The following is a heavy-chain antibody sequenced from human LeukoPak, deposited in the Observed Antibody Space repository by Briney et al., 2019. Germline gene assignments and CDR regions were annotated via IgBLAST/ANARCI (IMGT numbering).Heavy chain of an antibody. J-gene: IGHJ4*02. CDR1: GGSISSSSYY. CDR2: IYYSGNT. CDR3: ARHEVGTSSQIDY. Sequence: SETLSLTCTVSGGSISSSSYYWGWIRQPPGKGLEWIGSIYYSGNTYYKPSLQSRVTISADTSKNQFSLKLSSVTAADTAVYYCARHEVGTSSQIDYWGQGTLVTVSS. D-gene: IGHD2-2*01. V-gene: IGHV4-39*01.